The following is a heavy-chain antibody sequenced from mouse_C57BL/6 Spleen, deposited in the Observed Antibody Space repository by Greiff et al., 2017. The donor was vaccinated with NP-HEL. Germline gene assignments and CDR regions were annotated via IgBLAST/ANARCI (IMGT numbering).Heavy chain of an antibody. CDR3: TNYYDYDGAWFAY. J-gene: IGHJ3*01. CDR1: GFNIKDYY. Sequence: VQLQQSGAELVRPGASVKLSCTASGFNIKDYYMHWVKQRPEQGLEWIGRIDPEDGDTEYAPKFQGKATMPADTSSNTAYLQLSSLTSEDTAVYYCTNYYDYDGAWFAYWGQGTLVTVSA. CDR2: IDPEDGDT. V-gene: IGHV14-1*01. D-gene: IGHD2-4*01.